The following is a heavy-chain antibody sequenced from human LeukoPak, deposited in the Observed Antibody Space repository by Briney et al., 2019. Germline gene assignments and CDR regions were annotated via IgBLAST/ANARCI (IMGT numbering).Heavy chain of an antibody. CDR2: INPNSGGT. V-gene: IGHV1-2*02. J-gene: IGHJ4*02. CDR3: ARDSSGWYVGYRLY. CDR1: GYTFTGYY. D-gene: IGHD6-19*01. Sequence: ASVKVSCKASGYTFTGYYMHWVRQAPGQGLEWMGWINPNSGGTNYAQKFRGRVTMTRDTSISTAYMELSRLRSDDTAVYYCARDSSGWYVGYRLYWGQGTLVTVSS.